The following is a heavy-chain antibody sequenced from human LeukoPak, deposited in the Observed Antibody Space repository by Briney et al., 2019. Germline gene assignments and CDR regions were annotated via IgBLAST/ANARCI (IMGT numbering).Heavy chain of an antibody. CDR1: GFTFSSYW. J-gene: IGHJ4*02. CDR2: INTDGSST. D-gene: IGHD4-11*01. CDR3: ARGVYSNYVFDY. Sequence: GGSLRLSCAASGFTFSSYWMHWVRQAPGKGLVWVSRINTDGSSTSYADSVKGRFTISRDNAKNSLYLQMNSLRAEDTAVYYCARGVYSNYVFDYWGQGTLVTVSS. V-gene: IGHV3-74*01.